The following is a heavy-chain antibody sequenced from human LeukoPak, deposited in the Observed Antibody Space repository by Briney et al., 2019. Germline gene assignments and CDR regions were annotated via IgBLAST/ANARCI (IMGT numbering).Heavy chain of an antibody. Sequence: SETLSLTCAVYGGSFSGYYWSWIRQPPGKGLEWIGEINHSGSTNYNPSLKSRVTISVDTSRNQFSLKLSSVTAADTAVYYCARGQGRAWIQPGGGTDYWGQGTLVTVSS. D-gene: IGHD5-18*01. V-gene: IGHV4-34*01. CDR2: INHSGST. CDR1: GGSFSGYY. CDR3: ARGQGRAWIQPGGGTDY. J-gene: IGHJ4*02.